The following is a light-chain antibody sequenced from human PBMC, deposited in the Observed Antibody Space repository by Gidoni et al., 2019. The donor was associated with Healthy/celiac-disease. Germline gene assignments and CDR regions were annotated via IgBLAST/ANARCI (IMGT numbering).Light chain of an antibody. CDR3: QQYYSTPDT. V-gene: IGKV4-1*01. CDR1: QSVLYSSNNKNY. J-gene: IGKJ2*01. CDR2: WAS. Sequence: DIVMTQSPDYLAVSLGERATINCKSSQSVLYSSNNKNYLAWYQQKPGQPPKLLIYWASTRESGVPDRFSGSGSGTDFTLTISSLQAEDVAVYYCQQYYSTPDTFGQXTKLEIK.